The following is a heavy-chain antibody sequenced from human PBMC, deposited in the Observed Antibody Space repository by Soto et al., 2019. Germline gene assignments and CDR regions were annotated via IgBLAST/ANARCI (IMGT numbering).Heavy chain of an antibody. D-gene: IGHD1-26*01. CDR2: IYYSGTT. Sequence: QVQLQESGPGLVKPSDTLSLTCAVSGYSISSSNWWGWIRQPPGKGLEWIGYIYYSGTTYYNPSLKSRVTMSVDTSKYQFSLKLTSVTAVYTAVYYCARREIQGPIDYWGQGTLVTVSS. J-gene: IGHJ4*02. CDR1: GYSISSSNW. CDR3: ARREIQGPIDY. V-gene: IGHV4-28*01.